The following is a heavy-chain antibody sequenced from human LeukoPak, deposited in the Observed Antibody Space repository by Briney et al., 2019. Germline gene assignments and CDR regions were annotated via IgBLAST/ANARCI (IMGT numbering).Heavy chain of an antibody. J-gene: IGHJ5*02. Sequence: ASVKVSCKASGYTFTGYYMHWVRQAPGQGLEWMGWINPNSGGTNYAQKFQGRVTMTRDTSISTAYMELSRLRSDDTAVYYCARDIISIAAAGHNWFDPWGQGTLVTVSS. CDR2: INPNSGGT. D-gene: IGHD6-13*01. CDR1: GYTFTGYY. V-gene: IGHV1-2*02. CDR3: ARDIISIAAAGHNWFDP.